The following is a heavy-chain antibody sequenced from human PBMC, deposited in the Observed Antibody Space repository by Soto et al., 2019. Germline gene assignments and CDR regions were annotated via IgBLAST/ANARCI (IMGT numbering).Heavy chain of an antibody. CDR2: INPNSGGT. CDR3: ARDPGSSGYKLQH. J-gene: IGHJ1*01. CDR1: GYTFTGYY. V-gene: IGHV1-2*04. D-gene: IGHD3-22*01. Sequence: ASVKVSCKASGYTFTGYYMHWARQAPGQGLEWMGWINPNSGGTNYAQKFQGWVTMTRDTSISTAYMELSRLRSDDTAVYYCARDPGSSGYKLQHWGQGTLVTVSS.